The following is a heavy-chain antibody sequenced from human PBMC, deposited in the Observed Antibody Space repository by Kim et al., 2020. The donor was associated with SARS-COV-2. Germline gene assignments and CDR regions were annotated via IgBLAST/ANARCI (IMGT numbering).Heavy chain of an antibody. Sequence: GGSLRLSCAASGFSFNSFGMNWIRQAPGKGLEWVADISDDGNRTYYADSAKGRFTISRDNSKNTLYLQMNSLRADDTAVYFCAQGGGGHNPLNLWGQGTMVIVSS. V-gene: IGHV3-23*01. D-gene: IGHD3-10*01. J-gene: IGHJ4*03. CDR1: GFSFNSFG. CDR2: ISDDGNRT. CDR3: AQGGGGHNPLNL.